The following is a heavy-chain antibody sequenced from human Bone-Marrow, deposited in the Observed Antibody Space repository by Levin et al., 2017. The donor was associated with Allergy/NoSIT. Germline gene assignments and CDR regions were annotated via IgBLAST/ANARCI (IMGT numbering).Heavy chain of an antibody. CDR1: GGSISSGGYS. J-gene: IGHJ4*02. D-gene: IGHD3-10*01. Sequence: SQTLSLTCAVSGGSISSGGYSWSWIRQPPGKGLEWIGYIYHSGSTYYNPSLKSRVTISVDRSKNQFSLKLSSVTAADTAVYYCARGYYGSGSYSGFDYWAREPWSPSPQ. CDR2: IYHSGST. V-gene: IGHV4-30-2*01. CDR3: ARGYYGSGSYSGFDY.